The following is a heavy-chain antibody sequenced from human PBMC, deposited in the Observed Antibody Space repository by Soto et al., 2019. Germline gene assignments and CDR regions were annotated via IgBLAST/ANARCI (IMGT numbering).Heavy chain of an antibody. CDR3: ARAGGDIVVVPAAMYDY. V-gene: IGHV4-30-4*01. CDR2: IYYSGST. J-gene: IGHJ4*02. D-gene: IGHD2-2*01. CDR1: GGSISSGDYY. Sequence: SETLSLTCTVSGGSISSGDYYWSWIRQPPGKGLEWIGYIYYSGSTYYNPSLKSRVTISVDTSKNQFSLKLSSVTAADTAVYYCARAGGDIVVVPAAMYDYWGQGTLVTVSS.